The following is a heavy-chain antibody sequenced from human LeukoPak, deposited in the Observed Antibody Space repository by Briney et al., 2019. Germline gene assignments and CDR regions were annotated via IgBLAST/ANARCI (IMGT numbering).Heavy chain of an antibody. J-gene: IGHJ4*02. Sequence: GESLKISCKGSGYSFTSYWIGWVRQMPGKGLEWMGIIYPGDSDTKYGPSFQGQVTISADKSISTAYLQWSSLKASDTAMYYCARADNSYGRPAFDYWGQGTLVTVSS. D-gene: IGHD5-18*01. CDR1: GYSFTSYW. CDR2: IYPGDSDT. CDR3: ARADNSYGRPAFDY. V-gene: IGHV5-51*01.